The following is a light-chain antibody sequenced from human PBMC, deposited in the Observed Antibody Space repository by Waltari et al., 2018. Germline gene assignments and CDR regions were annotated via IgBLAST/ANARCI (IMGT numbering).Light chain of an antibody. V-gene: IGKV1-16*01. J-gene: IGKJ2*01. Sequence: DIQMTQSPSSLSASVGDTVTITCRASQGISNFLVWFQQHPGKPPKSLIYAASTLQDGVPSRLSGRGSGTDFTLTISSLQPEDFATYYCQHYDGFPYTFGQGTRVDI. CDR2: AAS. CDR3: QHYDGFPYT. CDR1: QGISNF.